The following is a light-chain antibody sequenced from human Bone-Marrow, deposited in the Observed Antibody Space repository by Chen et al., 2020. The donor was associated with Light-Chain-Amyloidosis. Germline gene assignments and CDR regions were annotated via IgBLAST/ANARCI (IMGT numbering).Light chain of an antibody. V-gene: IGLV3-21*02. CDR2: DDS. J-gene: IGLJ3*02. CDR1: NIGTTS. CDR3: QVWDRSSDRPV. Sequence: SYVLTQPSSVSVAPGQTATIACGGNNIGTTSVPWYQQTPGQAPLLVVYDDSDRTSGIPERFSGANSWNPATLTISRVGAGDEADYYCQVWDRSSDRPVFGGGTKLTVL.